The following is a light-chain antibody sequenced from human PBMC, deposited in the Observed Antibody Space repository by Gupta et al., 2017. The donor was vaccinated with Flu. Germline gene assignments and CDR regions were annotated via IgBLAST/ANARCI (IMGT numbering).Light chain of an antibody. V-gene: IGLV1-40*01. CDR3: QAYDRTLSGSYV. J-gene: IGLJ1*01. CDR2: SDT. CDR1: SSGAGYD. Sequence: SSGAGYDVHGYQQAPGTAPNPRILSDTIRPSGVPARFSGSKSGNAASLAITGLQTEDEADYYCQAYDRTLSGSYVFGSGTKVTVL.